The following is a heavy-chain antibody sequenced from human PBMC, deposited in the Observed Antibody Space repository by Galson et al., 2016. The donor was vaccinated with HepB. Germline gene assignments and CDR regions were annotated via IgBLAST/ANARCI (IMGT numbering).Heavy chain of an antibody. CDR3: AKGDYNGSGGSLDY. CDR1: GFIFSAHA. Sequence: SLRLSCAASGFIFSAHAMAWVRQAPGKGLEWVSGVSGSAASTFYADSVRGRFTISRDNSKNTLYLQMNSLRTEDTAVYYCAKGDYNGSGGSLDYWGQGTLVTVSS. D-gene: IGHD4-11*01. CDR2: VSGSAAST. V-gene: IGHV3-23*01. J-gene: IGHJ4*02.